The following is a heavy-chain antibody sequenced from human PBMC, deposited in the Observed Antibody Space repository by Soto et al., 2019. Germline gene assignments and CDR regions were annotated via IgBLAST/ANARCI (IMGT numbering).Heavy chain of an antibody. CDR1: GFTFSSYA. CDR3: AKDHVSSSWLFYFDY. D-gene: IGHD6-13*01. V-gene: IGHV3-23*01. Sequence: EVQVLESGGGLVQPGGSLRLSCAASGFTFSSYAMSWVRHAPGKGLEWVSAISGSGGSTHYADSVKGRFTISRDNSKNTLFLQMNSLRAEDTAVYYCAKDHVSSSWLFYFDYWGQGTLVTVSS. J-gene: IGHJ4*02. CDR2: ISGSGGST.